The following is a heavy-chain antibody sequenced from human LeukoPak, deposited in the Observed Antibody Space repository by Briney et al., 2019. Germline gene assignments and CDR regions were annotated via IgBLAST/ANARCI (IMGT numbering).Heavy chain of an antibody. J-gene: IGHJ5*02. D-gene: IGHD4-17*01. CDR2: INHSGST. V-gene: IGHV4-34*01. CDR1: GGSFSGYY. Sequence: PSETLSLTCAVYGGSFSGYYWSWIRQPPGKGLEWIGEINHSGSTNYNPSLKSRVTISVDTSKNQFSLKLSSVTAADTAVYYCARADYGDYVGCSDPWGQGTLVTV. CDR3: ARADYGDYVGCSDP.